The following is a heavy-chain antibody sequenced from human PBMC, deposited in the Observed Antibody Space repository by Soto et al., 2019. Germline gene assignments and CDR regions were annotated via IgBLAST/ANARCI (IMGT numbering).Heavy chain of an antibody. CDR1: GFPFSSYS. J-gene: IGHJ4*02. CDR3: AKDRNGPFDY. Sequence: GGSLRLSCAASGFPFSSYSMSWVRQAPGKGLEWVSAISGSGGSTYYADSVKGRFTISRDNSKNTLYLQMNSLRAEDTAVYYCAKDRNGPFDYWGQGTLVTVSS. D-gene: IGHD1-1*01. CDR2: ISGSGGST. V-gene: IGHV3-23*01.